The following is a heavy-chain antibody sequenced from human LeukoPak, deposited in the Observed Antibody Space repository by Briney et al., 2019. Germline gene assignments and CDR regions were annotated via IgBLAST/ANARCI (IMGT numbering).Heavy chain of an antibody. Sequence: GGSLRLSCAASGFTSSSYALNWVRQAPGKGLEWVATVSGSGDRMYHADSVKGRFTIPRDNSKNTIYLQMNSLRAEDTALYYCAKAAAAPGFDFWGQGTLDTVSS. V-gene: IGHV3-23*01. CDR1: GFTSSSYA. D-gene: IGHD6-13*01. CDR3: AKAAAAPGFDF. J-gene: IGHJ4*02. CDR2: VSGSGDRM.